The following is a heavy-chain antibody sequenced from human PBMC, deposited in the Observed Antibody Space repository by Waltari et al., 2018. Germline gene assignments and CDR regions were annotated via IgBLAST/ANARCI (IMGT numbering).Heavy chain of an antibody. V-gene: IGHV5-51*01. CDR1: GYGFDSYW. CDR2: IYPGDSET. D-gene: IGHD3-16*01. J-gene: IGHJ5*02. CDR3: ARRFMTGEGLTLNWLDP. Sequence: VQLVQSGAEVKKPGESLRISCRDSGYGFDSYWIAWVRQRPGKGLGWRGHIYPGDSETRYNPSFQGQVTISADKSVTTVYLQWSSLKTSDSGIYYCARRFMTGEGLTLNWLDPWGQGTLVTVSS.